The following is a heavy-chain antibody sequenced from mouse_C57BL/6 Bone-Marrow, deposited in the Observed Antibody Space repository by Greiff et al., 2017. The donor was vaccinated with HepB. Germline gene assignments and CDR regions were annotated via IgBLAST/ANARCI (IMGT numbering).Heavy chain of an antibody. D-gene: IGHD1-1*01. V-gene: IGHV1-26*01. CDR2: INPNNGGT. CDR3: AREGLTTVVGDY. CDR1: GYTFTDYY. J-gene: IGHJ2*01. Sequence: EVQLQQSGPELVKPGASVKISCKASGYTFTDYYMNWVKQSHGKSLEWIGDINPNNGGTSYNQKFKGKATLTVDKSSSTAYMELRSRTSEDSAVYYCAREGLTTVVGDYWGQGTTLTVSS.